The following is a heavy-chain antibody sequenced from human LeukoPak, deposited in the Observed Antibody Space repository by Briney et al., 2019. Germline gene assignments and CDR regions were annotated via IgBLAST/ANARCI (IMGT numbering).Heavy chain of an antibody. D-gene: IGHD2-15*01. Sequence: ASVKVSCKVSGYTLTELSMHWVRQAPGKGLEWMGGFDPEDGETIYAQKFQGRVTMTEDTSTDTAYMELSSLRSEDTAVYYCAREPDIVVVVAAKPDAFDIWGQGTMVTVSS. V-gene: IGHV1-24*01. CDR2: FDPEDGET. CDR1: GYTLTELS. CDR3: AREPDIVVVVAAKPDAFDI. J-gene: IGHJ3*02.